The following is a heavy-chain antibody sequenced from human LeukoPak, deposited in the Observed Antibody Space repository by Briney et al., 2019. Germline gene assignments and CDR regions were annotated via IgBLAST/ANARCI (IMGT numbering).Heavy chain of an antibody. CDR2: IKQDGSEK. J-gene: IGHJ4*02. D-gene: IGHD2-15*01. CDR1: GFTFSSYW. V-gene: IGHV3-7*03. Sequence: GGSLRLSCAASGFTFSSYWMSWVRQAPGKGLEWVANIKQDGSEKYYVDSVKGRFTISRDNAKNSLYLQMNSLRAEDTAVYYCARDDCSGGSCYSGVDYWGQGTLVTVSS. CDR3: ARDDCSGGSCYSGVDY.